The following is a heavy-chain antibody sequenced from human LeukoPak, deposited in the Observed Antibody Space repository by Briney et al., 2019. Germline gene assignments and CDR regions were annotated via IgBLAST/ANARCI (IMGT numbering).Heavy chain of an antibody. CDR3: ARIGPGASFDI. V-gene: IGHV4-4*02. D-gene: IGHD3-10*01. Sequence: SETLPLTCTVSGGSIDNSNWWNWVRQPPGKGLEWIGQIYSDGVTTYNPSLKSRVTISVDTSKNQFSLKLSSVTAADTAVYYCARIGPGASFDIWGQGTMVTVSS. J-gene: IGHJ3*02. CDR2: IYSDGVT. CDR1: GGSIDNSNW.